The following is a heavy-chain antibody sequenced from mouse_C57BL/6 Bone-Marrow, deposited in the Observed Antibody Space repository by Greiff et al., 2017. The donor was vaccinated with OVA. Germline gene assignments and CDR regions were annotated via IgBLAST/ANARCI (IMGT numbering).Heavy chain of an antibody. D-gene: IGHD2-3*01. Sequence: VNVVESGAELARPGASVKLSCKASGYTFTSYGISWVKQRTGQGLEWIGEIYPRSGNTYYNEKFKGKATLTADKSSSTAYMELRSLTSEDSAVYFCARRGDGYLFAYWGQGTLVTVSA. CDR1: GYTFTSYG. V-gene: IGHV1-81*01. J-gene: IGHJ3*01. CDR2: IYPRSGNT. CDR3: ARRGDGYLFAY.